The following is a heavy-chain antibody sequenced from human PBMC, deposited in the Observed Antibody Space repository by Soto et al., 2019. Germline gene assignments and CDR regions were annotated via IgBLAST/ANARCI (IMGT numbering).Heavy chain of an antibody. J-gene: IGHJ3*02. CDR1: GDTFSSYA. Sequence: SVKVSCKASGDTFSSYAISWVRQAPGQGLEWMGGIIPIFGTANYAQKFQGRVTITADESTSTAYMELSSLRSEDTAVYYCARVVGVVIIGAFDIWGQGTMVTVSS. V-gene: IGHV1-69*13. D-gene: IGHD3-3*01. CDR3: ARVVGVVIIGAFDI. CDR2: IIPIFGTA.